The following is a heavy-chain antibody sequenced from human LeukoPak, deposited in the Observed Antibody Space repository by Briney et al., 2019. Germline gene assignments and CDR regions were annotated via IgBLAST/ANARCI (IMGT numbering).Heavy chain of an antibody. Sequence: SETLSLTCTVSGGSVSSGSYYWRWIRQPPGKGLEWIGYIYYSGSTNYNPSLKSRVTISVDTSKNQFSLKLSSVTAADTAVYYCARGDLSGGYNFPDAFDIWGQGTMVTVSS. CDR3: ARGDLSGGYNFPDAFDI. CDR1: GGSVSSGSYY. CDR2: IYYSGST. V-gene: IGHV4-61*01. J-gene: IGHJ3*02. D-gene: IGHD5-24*01.